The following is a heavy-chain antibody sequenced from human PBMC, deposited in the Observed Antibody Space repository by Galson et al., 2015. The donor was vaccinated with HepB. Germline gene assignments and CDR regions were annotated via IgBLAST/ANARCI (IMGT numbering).Heavy chain of an antibody. CDR1: GYTFTGYY. J-gene: IGHJ5*02. D-gene: IGHD1-26*01. Sequence: SVKVSCKASGYTFTGYYKHWVRQAPGQGLEWMGRINPNSGGTNYAQKFQGRVTVTRDTSISTAYMELSRLRSDDTAVYYCARDPIVEATNWFDPWGQGTLVTVSS. CDR3: ARDPIVEATNWFDP. V-gene: IGHV1-2*06. CDR2: INPNSGGT.